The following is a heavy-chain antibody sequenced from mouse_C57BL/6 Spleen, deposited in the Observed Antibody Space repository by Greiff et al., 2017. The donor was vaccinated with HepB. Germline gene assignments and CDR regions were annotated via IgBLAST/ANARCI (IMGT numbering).Heavy chain of an antibody. CDR3: TRKRVYYASSY. Sequence: QVQLKESGAELVRPGASVTLSCKASGYTFTDYEMHWVKQTPVHGLEWIGAIDPETGGTAYNQKFKGKAILTADKSSSTAYMELRSLTSEDSAVYYCTRKRVYYASSYWGQGTTLTVSS. J-gene: IGHJ2*01. V-gene: IGHV1-15*01. CDR2: IDPETGGT. D-gene: IGHD1-1*01. CDR1: GYTFTDYE.